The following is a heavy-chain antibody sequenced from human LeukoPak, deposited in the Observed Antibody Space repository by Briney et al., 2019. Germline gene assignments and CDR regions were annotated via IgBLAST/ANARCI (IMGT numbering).Heavy chain of an antibody. Sequence: PSETLSLTCTVSGGSISSYYWSWIRQPPGKGLEWTGYIYYSGSTNYSPPLKSRVTISVDTSKNQFSLKLSSVTAADTAVYYCARSVSDYYDSSGYYYAGYYFDYWGQGTLVTVSS. V-gene: IGHV4-59*08. CDR1: GGSISSYY. CDR2: IYYSGST. J-gene: IGHJ4*02. CDR3: ARSVSDYYDSSGYYYAGYYFDY. D-gene: IGHD3-22*01.